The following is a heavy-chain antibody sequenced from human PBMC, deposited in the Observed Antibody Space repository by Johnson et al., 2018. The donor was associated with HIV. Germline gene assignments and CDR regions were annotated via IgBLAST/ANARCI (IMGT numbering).Heavy chain of an antibody. J-gene: IGHJ3*01. Sequence: VQLVESGGGLVQPGRSLRLSCAASGFTFSSYAMHWVRQAPGKGLEWVAFIRYDGNNTYYADSVKGRFTISRDNSKNTLYLQMNSLRAEDTAVYYCAKLRWAWGAAFDVWGQGTMVTVSS. CDR2: IRYDGNNT. D-gene: IGHD3-16*01. CDR1: GFTFSSYA. CDR3: AKLRWAWGAAFDV. V-gene: IGHV3-30*02.